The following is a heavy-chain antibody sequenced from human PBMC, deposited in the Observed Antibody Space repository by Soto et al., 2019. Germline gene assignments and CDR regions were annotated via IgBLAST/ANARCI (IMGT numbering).Heavy chain of an antibody. CDR2: ISPSGGST. CDR3: ARNVNSGLDY. V-gene: IGHV1-46*01. D-gene: IGHD1-26*01. J-gene: IGHJ4*02. Sequence: GASVKVSCKASGYTFTTYYLHWVRQAPGQGLEWMGFISPSGGSTSYALKFQGRVTMTTDTSTSTLYMELSSLRSEDTAVYYCARNVNSGLDYWGQGSLVTVSS. CDR1: GYTFTTYY.